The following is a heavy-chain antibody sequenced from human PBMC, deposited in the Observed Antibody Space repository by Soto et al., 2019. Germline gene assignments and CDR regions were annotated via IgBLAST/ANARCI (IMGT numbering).Heavy chain of an antibody. Sequence: SETLSLTCAVYGGSFSGYYLSWIRQPPGKGLEWIGEINHSGSTNYNPSLKSRVTISVDTSKNQFSLKLRSVTAADTAVYYCARGMAVAGHYFDSWGRGTLVTVSS. V-gene: IGHV4-34*01. D-gene: IGHD6-19*01. CDR1: GGSFSGYY. CDR2: INHSGST. CDR3: ARGMAVAGHYFDS. J-gene: IGHJ4*02.